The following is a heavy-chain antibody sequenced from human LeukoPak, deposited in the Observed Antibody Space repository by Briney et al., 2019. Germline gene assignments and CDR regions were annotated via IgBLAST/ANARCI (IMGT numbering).Heavy chain of an antibody. CDR2: IYDSGST. V-gene: IGHV4-59*11. CDR3: ARGGYWFDP. D-gene: IGHD3-16*01. Sequence: SETLSLTCTVPGGSISSHYWSWIRQPPGKGLEWIGHIYDSGSTNYNPSLKSRVTISVDTSKNQLSLKLSSVTAADTAVYYCARGGYWFDPWGQGTLVTVSS. CDR1: GGSISSHY. J-gene: IGHJ5*02.